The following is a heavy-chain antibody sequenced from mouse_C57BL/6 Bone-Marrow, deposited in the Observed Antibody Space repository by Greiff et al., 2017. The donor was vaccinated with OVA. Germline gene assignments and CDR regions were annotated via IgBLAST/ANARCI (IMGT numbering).Heavy chain of an antibody. D-gene: IGHD1-1*01. CDR2: IYPGDGDT. Sequence: QVQLQQSGAELVKPGASVKISCKASGYAFSSYWMNWVKQRPGKGLEWIGQIYPGDGDTNYNGKFKGKATLTADKSSSTAYMQLSSLTSEDSAVYFCARRNYVPYYYAMDYWGQGTSVTVSS. CDR3: ARRNYVPYYYAMDY. J-gene: IGHJ4*01. V-gene: IGHV1-80*01. CDR1: GYAFSSYW.